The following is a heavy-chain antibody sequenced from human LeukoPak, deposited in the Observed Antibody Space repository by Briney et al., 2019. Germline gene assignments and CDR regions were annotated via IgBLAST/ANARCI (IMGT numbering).Heavy chain of an antibody. V-gene: IGHV3-23*01. CDR2: ISGSGGST. J-gene: IGHJ4*02. CDR3: AKDDDSSGYYYRTFDY. Sequence: GGSLRLSCAASEFTFSSYAMSWVRQAPGKGLEWVSAISGSGGSTYYADSVKGRFTISRDNSKNTLYLQMNSLRAEDTAVYYCAKDDDSSGYYYRTFDYWGQGTLVTVSS. D-gene: IGHD3-22*01. CDR1: EFTFSSYA.